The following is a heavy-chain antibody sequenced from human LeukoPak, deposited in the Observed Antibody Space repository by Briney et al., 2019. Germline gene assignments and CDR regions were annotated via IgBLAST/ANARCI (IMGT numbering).Heavy chain of an antibody. CDR3: ARGSEYDYLTTLVTPVDY. CDR2: ISSNGGST. V-gene: IGHV3-64*01. J-gene: IGHJ4*02. CDR1: GFTFSIYT. D-gene: IGHD4-23*01. Sequence: PGGSLRLSCAASGFTFSIYTMSWVRQAPGKRLEYVSTISSNGGSTYYANSVKGRFTISRDDSKNTLYLQMASLRAEDTAVYYCARGSEYDYLTTLVTPVDYWGQGTLVTVSS.